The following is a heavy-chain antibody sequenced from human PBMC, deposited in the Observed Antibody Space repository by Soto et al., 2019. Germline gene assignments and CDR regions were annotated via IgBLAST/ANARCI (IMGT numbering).Heavy chain of an antibody. J-gene: IGHJ6*04. CDR3: ERDVPLNYYDGTYSYYAMDV. CDR1: GGTFSSHP. CDR2: IIPFFKAT. V-gene: IGHV1-69*13. Sequence: SVKVSCRVSGGTFSSHPIRWVRQAPGQGLEWMGGIIPFFKATNYAQKFQGRVTITADDSTSTAYMDLYSLRSEDTAVYYCERDVPLNYYDGTYSYYAMDVWGKGTAVTVSS. D-gene: IGHD3-16*01.